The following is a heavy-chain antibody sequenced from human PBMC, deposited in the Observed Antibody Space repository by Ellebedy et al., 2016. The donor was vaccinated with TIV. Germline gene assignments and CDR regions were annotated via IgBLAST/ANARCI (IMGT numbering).Heavy chain of an antibody. CDR1: GFTLSSYD. Sequence: GGSLRLXXAASGFTLSSYDMHWVRQVTGKGLEWVSGIGPTGDTYYPGSVKGRFTISRENGKNSLYLQMNSLRAGDTAVYYCARGDTVVRGVLGGVMNDYGMDVWGQGTTVTVSS. CDR3: ARGDTVVRGVLGGVMNDYGMDV. CDR2: IGPTGDT. V-gene: IGHV3-13*01. D-gene: IGHD3-10*01. J-gene: IGHJ6*02.